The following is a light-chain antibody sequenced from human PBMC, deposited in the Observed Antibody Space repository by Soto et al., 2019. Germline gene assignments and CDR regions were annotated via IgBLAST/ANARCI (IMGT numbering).Light chain of an antibody. CDR2: GNS. CDR1: SSNIGAGYD. V-gene: IGLV1-40*01. Sequence: QSVLTQPPSVSGAPGQRVTISCTGSSSNIGAGYDVHWYQQLPGTAPKLLIYGNSNRPSGVPDRFSGSKSGTSASLAITGLHAEDAAVYYCQSYDSSLSGYVVFGGGTKLTVL. CDR3: QSYDSSLSGYVV. J-gene: IGLJ2*01.